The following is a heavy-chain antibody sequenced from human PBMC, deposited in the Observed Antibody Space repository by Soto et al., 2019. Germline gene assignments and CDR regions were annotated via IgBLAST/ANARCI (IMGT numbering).Heavy chain of an antibody. CDR1: GGSISSYY. V-gene: IGHV4-59*01. CDR3: ARAPRGWFGEFPYYYYMDV. CDR2: IYYSGST. J-gene: IGHJ6*03. Sequence: SETLSLTCTFSGGSISSYYWSWIRQPPGKGLEWIGYIYYSGSTNYNPSLKSRVTISVDTSKNQFSLKLSSVTAADTAVYYCARAPRGWFGEFPYYYYMDVWGKGTTVTVSS. D-gene: IGHD3-10*01.